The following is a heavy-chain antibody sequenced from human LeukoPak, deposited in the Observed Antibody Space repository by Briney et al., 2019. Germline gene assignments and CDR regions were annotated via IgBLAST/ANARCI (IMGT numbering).Heavy chain of an antibody. CDR3: AKRTGDCRARPFDY. J-gene: IGHJ4*02. CDR1: GFTFSSYP. D-gene: IGHD2-21*02. V-gene: IGHV3-23*01. Sequence: GGSLRLSCAASGFTFSSYPMSWIRQAPGRGLEWVSVISGGGDITFYADSVKGRFTISRDNSKNTLYLQMISLRAEDTAVYYCAKRTGDCRARPFDYWGQGTLVTVSS. CDR2: ISGGGDIT.